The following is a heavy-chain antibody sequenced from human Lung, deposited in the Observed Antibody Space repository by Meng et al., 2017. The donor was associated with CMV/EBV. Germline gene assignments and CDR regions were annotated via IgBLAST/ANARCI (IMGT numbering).Heavy chain of an antibody. CDR2: IYSGGST. D-gene: IGHD2-2*01. Sequence: GESLKISCEASGFTVSSNYMSWVRQAPGKGLEWVSVIYSGGSTYYADSVKGRFTISRDNSKNTLYLQMNSLRAEDTAVYYCARNNCSSTSCYSLYYYGMDVXGQGXTVTVSS. V-gene: IGHV3-53*01. CDR3: ARNNCSSTSCYSLYYYGMDV. J-gene: IGHJ6*02. CDR1: GFTVSSNY.